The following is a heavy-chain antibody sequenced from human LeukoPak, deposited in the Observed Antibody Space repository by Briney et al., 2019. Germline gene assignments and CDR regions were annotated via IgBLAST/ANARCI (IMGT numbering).Heavy chain of an antibody. J-gene: IGHJ4*02. CDR2: INWNGIST. V-gene: IGHV3-20*04. CDR1: GFTFDDYA. CDR3: AKDLSGGYHSYYFDF. D-gene: IGHD5-18*01. Sequence: GGSLRLSCAASGFTFDDYAMTWVRQVPGKGLEWVSGINWNGISTSYADSVKGRFTISRDNSKNTLYLQMNSLRNEDTAVYFCAKDLSGGYHSYYFDFWGQGTPITVSS.